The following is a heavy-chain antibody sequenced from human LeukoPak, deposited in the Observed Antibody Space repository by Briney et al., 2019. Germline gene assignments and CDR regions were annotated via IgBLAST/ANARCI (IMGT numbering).Heavy chain of an antibody. Sequence: SETLSLTCAVYGGSFSGYYWSWIRQPPGKGLEWIGEINHSGSTNYNPSLKSRVTISVDTSKNQFSLKLSSVTAADTAVYYCARWGSIAVAGYYYYGMGVWGKGTTVTVSS. CDR3: ARWGSIAVAGYYYYGMGV. D-gene: IGHD6-19*01. CDR1: GGSFSGYY. V-gene: IGHV4-34*01. CDR2: INHSGST. J-gene: IGHJ6*04.